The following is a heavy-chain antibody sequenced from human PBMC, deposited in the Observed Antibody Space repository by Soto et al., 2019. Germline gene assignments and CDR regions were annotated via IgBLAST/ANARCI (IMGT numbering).Heavy chain of an antibody. CDR2: IVPIYRTA. Sequence: VASVKVSCKASGGTFSSYRINWVRQAPGQGLEWVGGIVPIYRTADYAQKFQGRVTITADESARTAYMELRSLKSQDTAVYYCARDSGAKLSSSWGQRTLVTVSS. CDR3: ARDSGAKLSSS. J-gene: IGHJ4*02. D-gene: IGHD6-13*01. CDR1: GGTFSSYR. V-gene: IGHV1-69*13.